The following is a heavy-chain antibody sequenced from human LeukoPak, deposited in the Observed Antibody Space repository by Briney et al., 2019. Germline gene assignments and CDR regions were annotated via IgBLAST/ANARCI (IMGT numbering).Heavy chain of an antibody. J-gene: IGHJ4*02. D-gene: IGHD5-24*01. Sequence: SETLSLTCTVSDYSISSGYYWGWIRQSPGKGLEWIGSISGSGTTYYNPSLKSRVTISVDTSKNQFSLKLSPVTAADTAVYYCARDGYTQGYFDYWGQGTLVTASS. CDR2: ISGSGTT. V-gene: IGHV4-38-2*02. CDR1: DYSISSGYY. CDR3: ARDGYTQGYFDY.